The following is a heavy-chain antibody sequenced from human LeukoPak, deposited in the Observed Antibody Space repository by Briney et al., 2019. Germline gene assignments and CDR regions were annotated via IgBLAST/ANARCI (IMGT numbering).Heavy chain of an antibody. J-gene: IGHJ4*02. CDR2: IYYSGST. CDR1: DDSFSSHY. CDR3: ARETYYDFWSGSAGYFDY. V-gene: IGHV4-59*11. Sequence: KPSETLSLTCAVSDDSFSSHYWTWIRQPPGKGLEWIGYIYYSGSTNYNPSLKSRVTISVDTSKNQFSLKLSSVTAADTAVYYCARETYYDFWSGSAGYFDYWGQGTLVTVSS. D-gene: IGHD3-3*01.